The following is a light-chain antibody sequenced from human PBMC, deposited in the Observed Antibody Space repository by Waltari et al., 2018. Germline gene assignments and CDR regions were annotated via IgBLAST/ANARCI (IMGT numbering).Light chain of an antibody. CDR3: CSYAGSSTFYV. Sequence: QSALTPPRSVSGSPGQSVTISCIRTSSDVGGYNYVSRYQQYPGKAPKLVIYDVNKRPSGVPDRFSGSKSGNTASLTISGLQAEDEADYYCCSYAGSSTFYVFGSGTEVTV. J-gene: IGLJ1*01. V-gene: IGLV2-11*01. CDR1: SSDVGGYNY. CDR2: DVN.